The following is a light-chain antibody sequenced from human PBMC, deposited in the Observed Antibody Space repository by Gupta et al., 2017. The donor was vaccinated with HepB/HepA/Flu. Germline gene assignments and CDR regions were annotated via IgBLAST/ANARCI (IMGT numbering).Light chain of an antibody. V-gene: IGLV1-44*01. CDR3: ATWDDSPCSCV. J-gene: IGLJ2*01. Sequence: QSVLTQPPSASGTPGQRVTISCSGSSSNIGSNTVNWYRQLPGTAPKLLIYNNNQRPSGVPDRFSGSKSGTSASLAISGLQSEDEADYYCATWDDSPCSCVFGGGTKLTVL. CDR2: NNN. CDR1: SSNIGSNT.